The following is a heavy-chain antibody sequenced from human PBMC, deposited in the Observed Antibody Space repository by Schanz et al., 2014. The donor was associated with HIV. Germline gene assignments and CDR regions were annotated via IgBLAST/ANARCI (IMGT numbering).Heavy chain of an antibody. J-gene: IGHJ6*02. CDR2: MNPNSGHT. CDR3: SRGVKWEGLMDV. D-gene: IGHD1-26*01. Sequence: QVQLVQSGAEVKKPGSSVQVSCKASGGSFSSFSITWVRQAPGQGLEWMGWMNPNSGHTGYAQKFQGRVTMTRDTSIGTAYMELISLTSDDSAVYYCSRGVKWEGLMDVWGQGTTVTVSS. CDR1: GGSFSSFS. V-gene: IGHV1-8*01.